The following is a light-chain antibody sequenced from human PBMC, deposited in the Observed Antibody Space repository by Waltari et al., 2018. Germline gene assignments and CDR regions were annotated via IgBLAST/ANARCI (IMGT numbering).Light chain of an antibody. CDR2: DVT. J-gene: IGLJ2*01. CDR3: SSHTTSSTLV. V-gene: IGLV2-14*03. Sequence: QSALTQPASVSGSPGQSITISCPGRSSDVGRYKFVSWYQQHPGKAPKLMIFDVTDRPSGVSDRFSGSKSGNTASLTISGLQPEDEADYYCSSHTTSSTLVFGGGTRVTVL. CDR1: SSDVGRYKF.